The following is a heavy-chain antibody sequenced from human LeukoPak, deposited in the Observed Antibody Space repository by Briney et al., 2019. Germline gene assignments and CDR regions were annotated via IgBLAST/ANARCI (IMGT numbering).Heavy chain of an antibody. CDR1: GFDISYNY. Sequence: AGGSLRLFCVASGFDISYNYVGWVRQAPGKGLEWVSVIHTGGTTHYADSVKGQFTISKDNSNNTVYLQMNSVRVEDTAVYYCARVWFGYFFQWGQGALVTVSS. J-gene: IGHJ4*02. CDR3: ARVWFGYFFQ. D-gene: IGHD3-10*01. V-gene: IGHV3-53*01. CDR2: IHTGGTT.